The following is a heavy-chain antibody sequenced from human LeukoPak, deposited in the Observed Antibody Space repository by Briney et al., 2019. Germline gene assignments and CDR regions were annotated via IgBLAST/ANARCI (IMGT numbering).Heavy chain of an antibody. J-gene: IGHJ4*02. D-gene: IGHD6-19*01. CDR1: GFTFSSYA. V-gene: IGHV3-30-3*01. Sequence: GRSLRLSCAASGFTFSSYAMHWVRQAPGKGLEWVAVISYDGSNIYYADSVKGRFTISRDNSKNTLYLQMNSLRAEDTAVYYCARSYVSGWYEVGGIDYWGQGTLVTVSS. CDR2: ISYDGSNI. CDR3: ARSYVSGWYEVGGIDY.